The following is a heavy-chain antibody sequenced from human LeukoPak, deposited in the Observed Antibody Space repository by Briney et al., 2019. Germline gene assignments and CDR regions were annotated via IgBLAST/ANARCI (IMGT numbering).Heavy chain of an antibody. Sequence: ASVKVSCKASGYTFTGYYIHWVRQAPGQGLEWMGWINPNSGGTNYAQKLQGRVTMTTDTSTSTAYMELRSLRSDDTAVYYCAREGYCSSTSCYTYRYYYGMDVWGQGTTVTVSS. D-gene: IGHD2-2*02. CDR2: INPNSGGT. V-gene: IGHV1-2*02. CDR1: GYTFTGYY. J-gene: IGHJ6*02. CDR3: AREGYCSSTSCYTYRYYYGMDV.